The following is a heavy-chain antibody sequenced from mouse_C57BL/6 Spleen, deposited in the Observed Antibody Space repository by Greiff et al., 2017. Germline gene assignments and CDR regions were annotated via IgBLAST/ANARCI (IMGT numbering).Heavy chain of an antibody. CDR1: GFTFSSYA. J-gene: IGHJ2*01. Sequence: DVHLVESGGGLVKPGGSLKLSCAASGFTFSSYAMSWVRQTPEKRLEWVATISDGGSYTYYPDNVKGRFTISRDNAKNNLYLQMSHLKSEDTAMYYCARDYYDYPYYFDYWGQGTTLTVSS. D-gene: IGHD2-4*01. CDR3: ARDYYDYPYYFDY. V-gene: IGHV5-4*01. CDR2: ISDGGSYT.